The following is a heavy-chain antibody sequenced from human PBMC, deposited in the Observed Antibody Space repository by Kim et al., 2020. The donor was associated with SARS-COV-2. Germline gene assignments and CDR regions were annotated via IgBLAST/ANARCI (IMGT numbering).Heavy chain of an antibody. V-gene: IGHV7-4-1*02. CDR3: VRGGWLRGSDGFY. J-gene: IGHJ4*02. CDR2: INTNTGKS. Sequence: ASVKVSCKASGYTLTTYAINWVRQAPGQGLEWMGWINTNTGKSTYAQGFTGRFVFSLDTSVNTAYLQISDLKAEDTAVYYCVRGGWLRGSDGFYWGQGTLVTVSS. D-gene: IGHD6-19*01. CDR1: GYTLTTYA.